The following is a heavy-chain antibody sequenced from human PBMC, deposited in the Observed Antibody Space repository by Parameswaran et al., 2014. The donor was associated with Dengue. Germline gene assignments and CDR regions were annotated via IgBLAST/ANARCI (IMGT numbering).Heavy chain of an antibody. Sequence: WIRQPPGKGLEWVGFIRSKAYGGTTEFAASVRGRFTISRDDSKSIAYLQMNSLKTEDTAVYYCTRVPHVLDLIGFDYWGQGTLVTVSS. V-gene: IGHV3-49*02. CDR2: IRSKAYGGTT. J-gene: IGHJ4*02. D-gene: IGHD3/OR15-3a*01. CDR3: TRVPHVLDLIGFDY.